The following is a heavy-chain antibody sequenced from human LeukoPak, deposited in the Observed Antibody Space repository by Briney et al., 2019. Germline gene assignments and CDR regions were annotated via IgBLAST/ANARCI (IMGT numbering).Heavy chain of an antibody. V-gene: IGHV1-18*01. CDR2: ISAYNGNT. CDR1: GYTFTSYG. D-gene: IGHD3-22*01. CDR3: ARLYYYDTPPIYYYYMDV. J-gene: IGHJ6*03. Sequence: ASVKVSCKASGYTFTSYGISWVRQAPGQGLEWMGWISAYNGNTNHAQKLQGRVTMTTDTSTSTAYMELRSMRSDDTAVYYCARLYYYDTPPIYYYYMDVWGKGTTVTVSS.